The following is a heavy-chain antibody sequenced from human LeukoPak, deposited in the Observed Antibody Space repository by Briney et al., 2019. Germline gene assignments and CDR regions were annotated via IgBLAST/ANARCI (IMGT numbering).Heavy chain of an antibody. Sequence: NPSETLSLTCTVSGDSISSGYYWSWIRQPPEKGLEWIGYIQYSGSTKYNPSLKSRVSVSVDTSKNQFSLQLNSVTAADTAVYYCARGRGYNSSSLRSFDYWGQGTLVTVSS. CDR1: GDSISSGYY. D-gene: IGHD1-1*01. V-gene: IGHV4-61*01. CDR3: ARGRGYNSSSLRSFDY. CDR2: IQYSGST. J-gene: IGHJ4*02.